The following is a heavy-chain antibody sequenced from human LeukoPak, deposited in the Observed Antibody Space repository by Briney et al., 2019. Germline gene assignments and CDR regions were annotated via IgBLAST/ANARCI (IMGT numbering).Heavy chain of an antibody. V-gene: IGHV3-21*01. Sequence: GGSLRLSCAASGFTVSSNYMSWVRQAPGKGLEWVSVISAGSRHIYYADSVRGRFTISRDDAKNSLYLQMNSLRAEDTAIYYCARESGGDLGEAFDIWGQGTMVTVSS. CDR3: ARESGGDLGEAFDI. J-gene: IGHJ3*02. CDR2: ISAGSRHI. CDR1: GFTVSSNY. D-gene: IGHD1-26*01.